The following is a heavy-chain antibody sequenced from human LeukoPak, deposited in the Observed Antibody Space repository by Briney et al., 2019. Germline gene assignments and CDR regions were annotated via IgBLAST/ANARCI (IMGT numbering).Heavy chain of an antibody. CDR1: RFTFSNYV. V-gene: IGHV3-30*18. CDR3: AKVGGGSYYGAFDI. J-gene: IGHJ3*02. D-gene: IGHD1-26*01. Sequence: GGSLRLSCAASRFTFSNYVMHWVRQAPGKGLEWVAVISYDGSDKYYADSVKGRFTISRDNSKNTLYLQMNSLRAEDTAVYYCAKVGGGSYYGAFDIWGQGTMVTVSS. CDR2: ISYDGSDK.